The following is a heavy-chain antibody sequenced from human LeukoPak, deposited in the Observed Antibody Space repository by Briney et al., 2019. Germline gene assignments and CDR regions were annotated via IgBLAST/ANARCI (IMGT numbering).Heavy chain of an antibody. CDR3: TTGSCTNGVCSYYFDY. D-gene: IGHD2-8*01. Sequence: GGSLRLSCAASGFTFSNAGMSWVRQAPAKGLEWVGRIKSKTGGGTIDNAAPVKGRFTISRDDSKNTLYLQMNSLKTEDTAVYYCTTGSCTNGVCSYYFDYWGQGTLDTVSS. V-gene: IGHV3-15*01. CDR1: GFTFSNAG. J-gene: IGHJ4*02. CDR2: IKSKTGGGTI.